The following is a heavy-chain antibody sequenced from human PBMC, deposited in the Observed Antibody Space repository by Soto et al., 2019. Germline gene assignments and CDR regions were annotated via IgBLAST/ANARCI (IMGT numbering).Heavy chain of an antibody. Sequence: ASVKVSCQDSGGSFRRDAISWVRQAPGQGRAWMGGINPFFKGTNYAQRFQGRVTITADDSTSTAYMDLTSLTYEDTAVYYCARDVSLNYYDNTYFYYGMDVWGQGTTVTVSS. CDR3: ARDVSLNYYDNTYFYYGMDV. D-gene: IGHD3-22*01. CDR2: INPFFKGT. J-gene: IGHJ6*02. CDR1: GGSFRRDA. V-gene: IGHV1-69*13.